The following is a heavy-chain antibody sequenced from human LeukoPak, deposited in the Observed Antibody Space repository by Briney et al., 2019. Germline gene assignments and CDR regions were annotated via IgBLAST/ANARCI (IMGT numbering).Heavy chain of an antibody. D-gene: IGHD3-9*01. CDR2: IIPIFGTA. CDR3: ARTTTRGYFDWSHAFDI. CDR1: GGTFISYA. J-gene: IGHJ3*02. Sequence: SVKVSCKASGGTFISYAISWVRQAPGQGLEWMGGIIPIFGTANYAQKFQGRVTITADESTSTAYMELSSLRSEDTAVYYCARTTTRGYFDWSHAFDIWGQGTMVTVSS. V-gene: IGHV1-69*01.